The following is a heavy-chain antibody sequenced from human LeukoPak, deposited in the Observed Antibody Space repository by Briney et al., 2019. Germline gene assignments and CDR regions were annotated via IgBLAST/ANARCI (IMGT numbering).Heavy chain of an antibody. CDR3: ARGDILTGSSWFDP. CDR2: INPNSGGT. J-gene: IGHJ5*02. D-gene: IGHD3-9*01. CDR1: GYTFTGYY. Sequence: GASVNVSCKASGYTFTGYYMHWVRQAPGQGLEWMGWINPNSGGTNYAQKFQGWVTMTRDTSISTAYMELSRLGSDDTAVYYCARGDILTGSSWFDPWGQGTLVTVSS. V-gene: IGHV1-2*04.